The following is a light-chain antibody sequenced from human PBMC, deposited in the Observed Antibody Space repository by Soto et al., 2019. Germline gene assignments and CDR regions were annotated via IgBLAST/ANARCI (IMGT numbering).Light chain of an antibody. CDR3: QSYDISLTPHV. V-gene: IGLV1-40*01. J-gene: IGLJ1*01. CDR2: RDN. Sequence: QSVLTQPPSVSGAPGQRVTISCNRNSSNIGANYAVHWYQHFPGTAPKLLIYRDNKRPSGVPDRFSGSKSGTPASLAIAGLQADDEADYYCQSYDISLTPHVFGTGTKVTVL. CDR1: SSNIGANYA.